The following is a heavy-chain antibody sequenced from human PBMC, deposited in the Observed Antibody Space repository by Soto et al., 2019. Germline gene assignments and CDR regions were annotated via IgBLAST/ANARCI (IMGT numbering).Heavy chain of an antibody. CDR3: ARDLSYDSSGNHDY. Sequence: QVQLVESGGGVVQPGRSLRLSCAASGFTFSSYAMHWVRQAPGKGLEWVAVISYDGRNKYYADSVKGRFTIPRDNSKNTLYLQMNSLRAEDTAVYYCARDLSYDSSGNHDYWGQGTLVTVSS. J-gene: IGHJ4*02. CDR1: GFTFSSYA. CDR2: ISYDGRNK. V-gene: IGHV3-30*04. D-gene: IGHD3-22*01.